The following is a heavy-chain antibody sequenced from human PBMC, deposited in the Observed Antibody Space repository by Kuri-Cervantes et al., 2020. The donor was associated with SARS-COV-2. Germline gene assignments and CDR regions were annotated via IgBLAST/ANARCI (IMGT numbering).Heavy chain of an antibody. V-gene: IGHV3-74*01. D-gene: IGHD1-1*01. J-gene: IGHJ4*02. Sequence: SCPASGFTFSGHWIHWVRQAPGKGLVWVSRINPDGSYTNNADSVKGRFTLSRDNAKNMLFLQMNSLRAEDTAVYYCVRDGDHWNFDYWGQGTLVTVSS. CDR1: GFTFSGHW. CDR3: VRDGDHWNFDY. CDR2: INPDGSYT.